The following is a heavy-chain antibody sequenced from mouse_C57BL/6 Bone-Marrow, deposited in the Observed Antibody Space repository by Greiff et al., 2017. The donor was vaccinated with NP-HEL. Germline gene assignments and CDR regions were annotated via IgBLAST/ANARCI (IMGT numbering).Heavy chain of an antibody. CDR2: IDPSDSYT. Sequence: LQPGAELVKPGASVKLSCKASGYTFTTYWMQWVKQRPGQGLEWIGEIDPSDSYTNYNQKFKGKATLTVDTSSSTANMQLSSLTSEDSAVYYCARKAYYGRSYEFAYWGQGTLVTVSA. CDR3: ARKAYYGRSYEFAY. D-gene: IGHD1-1*01. CDR1: GYTFTTYW. V-gene: IGHV1-50*01. J-gene: IGHJ3*01.